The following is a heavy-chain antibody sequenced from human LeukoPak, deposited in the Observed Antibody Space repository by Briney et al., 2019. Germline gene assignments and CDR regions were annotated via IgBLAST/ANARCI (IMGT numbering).Heavy chain of an antibody. V-gene: IGHV3-48*04. J-gene: IGHJ4*02. CDR2: ISSSGSTI. CDR3: ARVTVVVAASYDY. Sequence: PGGSLRLSCAASGFTFSSYSMNWVRQAPGKGLEWVSSISSSGSTIYYADSVKGRFTISRDNAKNSLYLQMNSLRAEDTAVYYCARVTVVVAASYDYWGQGTLVTVSS. CDR1: GFTFSSYS. D-gene: IGHD2-15*01.